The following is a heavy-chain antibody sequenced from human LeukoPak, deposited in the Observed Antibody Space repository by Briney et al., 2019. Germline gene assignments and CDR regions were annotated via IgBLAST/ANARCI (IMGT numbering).Heavy chain of an antibody. CDR2: IKHDGSEK. CDR3: ATDRGWRTSGYYLYYFEY. V-gene: IGHV3-7*01. J-gene: IGHJ4*02. D-gene: IGHD3-3*01. Sequence: GGSLRLSCAASGFIFTNYFMSWVRQDPGKGLEWVASIKHDGSEKYYVDSVRGRFTISRDNTKNSLYLQMSSLRAEDTAVYYCATDRGWRTSGYYLYYFEYWGQGTLVTFSS. CDR1: GFIFTNYF.